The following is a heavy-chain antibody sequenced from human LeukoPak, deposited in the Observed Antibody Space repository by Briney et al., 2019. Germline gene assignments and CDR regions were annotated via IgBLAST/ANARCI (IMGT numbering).Heavy chain of an antibody. CDR3: AKTTDGYSSGRYPGWPIDY. Sequence: GASLRLSCAASGFTFRSYAIYWVRQAPGKGLEWVSGISGSGGDTYFADSVRGRFTIFRDNSKTTVYLQMDSLRAEDTAVYYRAKTTDGYSSGRYPGWPIDYWGQGTLVTVSS. J-gene: IGHJ4*02. CDR2: ISGSGGDT. CDR1: GFTFRSYA. D-gene: IGHD6-19*01. V-gene: IGHV3-23*01.